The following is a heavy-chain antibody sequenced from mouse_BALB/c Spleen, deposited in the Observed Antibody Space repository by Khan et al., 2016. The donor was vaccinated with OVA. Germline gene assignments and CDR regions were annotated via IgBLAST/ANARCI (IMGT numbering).Heavy chain of an antibody. CDR2: ISSTGST. J-gene: IGHJ4*01. V-gene: IGHV3-2*02. CDR1: GYSITSDFA. Sequence: EVQLQESGPGLVKPSQSLSLTCTVTGYSITSDFAWNWIRQFPGNKLEWMGYISSTGSTSYSPSLKSRFSITRDTSKNQFFLHLNSVTTEDTATYYCARSLYYSGSYAMDYWGQGTSVTVSS. D-gene: IGHD2-12*01. CDR3: ARSLYYSGSYAMDY.